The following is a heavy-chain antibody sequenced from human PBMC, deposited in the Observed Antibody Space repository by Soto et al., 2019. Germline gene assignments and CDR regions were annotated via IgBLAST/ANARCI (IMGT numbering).Heavy chain of an antibody. CDR2: IYYSGST. V-gene: IGHV4-31*02. Sequence: WTWIRQHPQKGLEWIGHIYYSGSTYYNPSLKSRVTISVDTSKNQFSLKLSSVTAADTPVYYCAREYYYDSSGFDYWGQGTLVTVSS. D-gene: IGHD3-22*01. J-gene: IGHJ4*02. CDR3: AREYYYDSSGFDY.